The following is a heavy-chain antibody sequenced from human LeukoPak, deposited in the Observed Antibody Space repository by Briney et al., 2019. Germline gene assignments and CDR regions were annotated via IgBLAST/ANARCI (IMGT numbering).Heavy chain of an antibody. Sequence: SVKVSCKASGGTYSSYAISWVRQAPGQGLEWMGGIIPIFGTANYAQKFQGRVTITADESTTTAFLKLSGLRSEETVVYSCASIIRYADYWGQGTLVTVSS. CDR3: ASIIRYADY. V-gene: IGHV1-69*01. CDR1: GGTYSSYA. CDR2: IIPIFGTA. D-gene: IGHD3-9*01. J-gene: IGHJ4*02.